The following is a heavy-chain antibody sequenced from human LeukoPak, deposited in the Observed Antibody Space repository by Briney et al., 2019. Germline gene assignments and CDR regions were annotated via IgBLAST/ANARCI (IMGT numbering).Heavy chain of an antibody. CDR3: ARDPYSGHYGNDYYYYMDV. Sequence: GGSLRLSCEASGFTFSTYNMNWVRQAPGKRLEWVSSITGSSSYAFYADSVKGRFTISRDNAKSSLYLQINNLRAEDTAVYYCARDPYSGHYGNDYYYYMDVWGKGTTVTISS. CDR2: ITGSSSYA. D-gene: IGHD5-12*01. J-gene: IGHJ6*03. V-gene: IGHV3-21*01. CDR1: GFTFSTYN.